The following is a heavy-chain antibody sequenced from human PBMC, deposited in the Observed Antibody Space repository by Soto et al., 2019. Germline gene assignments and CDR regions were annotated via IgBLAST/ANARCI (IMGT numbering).Heavy chain of an antibody. CDR3: ARVPSILSTEY. Sequence: GGSLRSSFAASGFTFRSYAMHWVRQAPGKVLGWVAVISYDGTNKYYADSVKGRFTISRDNSNNTLSLQMNSLRAEETAVYYCARVPSILSTEYWGHGTLVTVSS. CDR1: GFTFRSYA. D-gene: IGHD6-6*01. J-gene: IGHJ4*01. V-gene: IGHV3-30*04. CDR2: ISYDGTNK.